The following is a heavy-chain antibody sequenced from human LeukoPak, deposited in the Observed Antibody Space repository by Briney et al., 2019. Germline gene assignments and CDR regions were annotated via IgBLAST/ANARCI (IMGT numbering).Heavy chain of an antibody. V-gene: IGHV4-59*01. Sequence: KPSETLSLTCTVSGGSISSYYWSWIRQPPGKGLEWIGYIYYSGSTNYNPSLKSRVTISVDTSKNQFSLKLSSVTAADTAVYYCARDKKGASCYDYWGQGTLATVSS. CDR3: ARDKKGASCYDY. CDR1: GGSISSYY. J-gene: IGHJ4*02. D-gene: IGHD2-2*01. CDR2: IYYSGST.